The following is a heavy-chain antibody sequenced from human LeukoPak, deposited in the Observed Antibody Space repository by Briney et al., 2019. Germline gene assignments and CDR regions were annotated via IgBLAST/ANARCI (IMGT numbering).Heavy chain of an antibody. D-gene: IGHD4-17*01. CDR1: GYTFTSYG. V-gene: IGHV1-18*01. Sequence: ASVKVSCKTSGYTFTSYGLSWVRQAPGQGLEWMGWIITYNGNTYYSQNLQGRVTMTTDTSTSTAYMELRSLRSDDTAVYYCAKTTVTSEEYFYYYMDVWGKGTTDTVSS. CDR2: IITYNGNT. CDR3: AKTTVTSEEYFYYYMDV. J-gene: IGHJ6*03.